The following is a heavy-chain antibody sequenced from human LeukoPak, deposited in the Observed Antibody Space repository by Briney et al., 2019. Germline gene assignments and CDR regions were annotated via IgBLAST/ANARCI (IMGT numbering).Heavy chain of an antibody. CDR1: GFTFSSYG. CDR3: AKGSGYSYGTLDY. D-gene: IGHD5-18*01. CDR2: IWYDGSNK. J-gene: IGHJ4*02. Sequence: GGSLRLSCAASGFTFSSYGMHWVRQAPGKGLEWVAVIWYDGSNKYYADSVKGRFTISRDNSKNTLYLQMNSLRAEDTAVYYCAKGSGYSYGTLDYWGQGTLVTVSS. V-gene: IGHV3-33*06.